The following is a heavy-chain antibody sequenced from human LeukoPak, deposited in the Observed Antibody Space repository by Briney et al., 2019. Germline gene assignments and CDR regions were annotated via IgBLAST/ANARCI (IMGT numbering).Heavy chain of an antibody. J-gene: IGHJ6*03. Sequence: SETLSLTCTVSGGSISSYYWSWIRQPPGKGLGWIGYIYYSGSTNYNPSLKSRVTISVDTSKNQFSLKLSSVTAADTAVYYCARDPWSYYYMDVWGKGTTVTVPS. CDR3: ARDPWSYYYMDV. CDR1: GGSISSYY. CDR2: IYYSGST. V-gene: IGHV4-59*01. D-gene: IGHD2-8*01.